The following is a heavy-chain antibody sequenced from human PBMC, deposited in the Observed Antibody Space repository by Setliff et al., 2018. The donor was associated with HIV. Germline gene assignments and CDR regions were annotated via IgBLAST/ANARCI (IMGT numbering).Heavy chain of an antibody. CDR1: GGSISSSSSY. CDR2: IYYSGST. Sequence: PSETLSLTCTVSGGSISSSSSYWGWIRQSPGKGLEWIGSIYYSGSTYYNPSLKSRVTISVDTSKDQFSLRLSSVTAADTAVYYCSRSYCGGDCSLVVDTNWFDPWGQGTLVTVSS. J-gene: IGHJ5*02. CDR3: SRSYCGGDCSLVVDTNWFDP. D-gene: IGHD2-21*01. V-gene: IGHV4-39*01.